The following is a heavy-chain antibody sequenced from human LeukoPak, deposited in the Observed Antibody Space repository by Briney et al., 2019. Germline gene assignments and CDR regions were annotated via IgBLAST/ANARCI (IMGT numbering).Heavy chain of an antibody. CDR2: INPNSGGT. Sequence: ASVKVSCKASGYTFTGYYMHWVRQAPGQGLEWMGRINPNSGGTNYAQKFQGRVTMTRDTSISTAYMELSRLRSDDTAVYYCAGDRRVGATAPDYWGQGTLVTVCS. CDR1: GYTFTGYY. CDR3: AGDRRVGATAPDY. J-gene: IGHJ4*02. V-gene: IGHV1-2*06. D-gene: IGHD1-26*01.